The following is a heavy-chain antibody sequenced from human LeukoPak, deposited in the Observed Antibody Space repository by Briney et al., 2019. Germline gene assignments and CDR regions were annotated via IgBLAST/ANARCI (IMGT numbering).Heavy chain of an antibody. CDR2: IYYSGST. V-gene: IGHV4-59*08. J-gene: IGHJ4*01. CDR1: GGSISSYY. Sequence: SETLSLTCTVSGGSISSYYWSWIRQPPGKGLEWIGYIYYSGSTNYNPSLKSRVTISVDTSKNQFSLKLSSVTAADTAVYYCARHADILTGYALYYFDYWGRSPGHRLL. CDR3: ARHADILTGYALYYFDY. D-gene: IGHD3-9*01.